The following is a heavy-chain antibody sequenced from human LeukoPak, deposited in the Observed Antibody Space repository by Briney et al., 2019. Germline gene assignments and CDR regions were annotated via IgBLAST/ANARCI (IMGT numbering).Heavy chain of an antibody. J-gene: IGHJ3*02. CDR1: GGSFSGYY. CDR3: AGQSHDAFDI. Sequence: KSSETLSLTCAVYGGSFSGYYWSWIRQPPGKGLEWIGEINHSGSTNYNPSLKSRVTISVDTSKNQFSLKLSSVTAADTAVYYCAGQSHDAFDIWGQGTMVTVSS. V-gene: IGHV4-34*01. CDR2: INHSGST.